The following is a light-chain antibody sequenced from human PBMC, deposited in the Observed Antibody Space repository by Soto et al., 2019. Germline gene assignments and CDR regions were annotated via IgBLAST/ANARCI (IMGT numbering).Light chain of an antibody. CDR2: DVS. CDR3: CSYAGSYTFDV. Sequence: QSALTQPRSVSGSPGQSVTISCTGTSSDVGGYNYVSWYQQHPGKAPKLMIYDVSKRPSGVPDRFSGSKSGNTAPLTISGLQAEDEADYYCCSYAGSYTFDVFGTGTKVTVL. V-gene: IGLV2-11*01. J-gene: IGLJ1*01. CDR1: SSDVGGYNY.